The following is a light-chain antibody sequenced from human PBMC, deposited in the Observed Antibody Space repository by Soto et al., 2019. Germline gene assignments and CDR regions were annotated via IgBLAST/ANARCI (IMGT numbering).Light chain of an antibody. CDR2: GAS. V-gene: IGKV3-20*01. J-gene: IGKJ1*01. Sequence: EIVLTQSPGTLSLSPGERATLSCRASQSVSSSYLAWYPQKPGQAPRLLIYGASSRATAIPDRFSGSGSGTDFTLTISRLEPEDFAVYYCQQYGSSPRTFGQGTKVEIK. CDR3: QQYGSSPRT. CDR1: QSVSSSY.